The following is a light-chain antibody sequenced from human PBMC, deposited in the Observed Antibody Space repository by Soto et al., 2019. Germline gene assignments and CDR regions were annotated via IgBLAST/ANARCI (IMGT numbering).Light chain of an antibody. Sequence: QSALTQPASVSGSAGQSITISCSGTMRDVGAYNLVSWYQQHPGKAPKLMIYEVSNRPSGVSDRFSASKSGNTASLTISGLQAEDEADYYCSSYTGTLDVFGTGTKVTVL. CDR2: EVS. CDR3: SSYTGTLDV. V-gene: IGLV2-14*01. J-gene: IGLJ1*01. CDR1: MRDVGAYNL.